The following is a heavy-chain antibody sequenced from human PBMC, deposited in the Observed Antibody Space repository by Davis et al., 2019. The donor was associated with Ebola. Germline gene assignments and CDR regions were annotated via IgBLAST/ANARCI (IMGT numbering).Heavy chain of an antibody. J-gene: IGHJ4*02. Sequence: GESLKISCAASGFTFDDYAMHWVRQAPGKGLECVSLISGDGGRTYYADSVKGRFTISRDNSKNTLYLQMNSLRAEDTAVYYCARVSSSGDFDYWGQGTLVTVSS. V-gene: IGHV3-43*02. CDR3: ARVSSSGDFDY. D-gene: IGHD6-6*01. CDR1: GFTFDDYA. CDR2: ISGDGGRT.